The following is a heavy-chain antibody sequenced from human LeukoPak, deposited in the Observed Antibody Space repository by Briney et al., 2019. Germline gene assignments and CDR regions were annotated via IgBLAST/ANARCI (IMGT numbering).Heavy chain of an antibody. CDR3: ARRDLIGYYTY. J-gene: IGHJ4*02. CDR1: GGSFSGYY. CDR2: INHSGST. D-gene: IGHD3-9*01. V-gene: IGHV4-34*01. Sequence: PSETLSLTCAVYGGSFSGYYWSWIRQPPGKGLEWIGEINHSGSTNYNPSLKSRVTISVDTSKNQFSLKLSSVTAADTAVYYCARRDLIGYYTYWGQGILVTVSS.